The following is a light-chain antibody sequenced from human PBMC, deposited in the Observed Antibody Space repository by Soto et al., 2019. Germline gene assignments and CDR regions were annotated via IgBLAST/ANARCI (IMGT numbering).Light chain of an antibody. J-gene: IGLJ1*01. V-gene: IGLV2-8*01. Sequence: QSALTQPPSASGSPGQSVTISCTGTSSDVGGYNYVSWYQQHPGKAPKLMIYEVSKRPSGVPDRFSGSKSGNTASLTVSGLQAEDEADYYCSSYAFGVFGTGTKVTVL. CDR2: EVS. CDR1: SSDVGGYNY. CDR3: SSYAFGV.